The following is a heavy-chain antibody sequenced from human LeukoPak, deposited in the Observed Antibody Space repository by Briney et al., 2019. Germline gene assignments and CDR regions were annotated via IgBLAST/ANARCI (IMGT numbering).Heavy chain of an antibody. V-gene: IGHV4-59*12. Sequence: SGTLSLTCTVSGGSMSPYHWGWIRQPPGKGLEWTGYIYYSGSTNYNPSLNSRVTISVDTSKNQFSLRLSSVTAADTATYYYSRAVSGRFDYWGQGTLVTVSS. CDR2: IYYSGST. D-gene: IGHD6-19*01. CDR1: GGSMSPYH. J-gene: IGHJ4*02. CDR3: SRAVSGRFDY.